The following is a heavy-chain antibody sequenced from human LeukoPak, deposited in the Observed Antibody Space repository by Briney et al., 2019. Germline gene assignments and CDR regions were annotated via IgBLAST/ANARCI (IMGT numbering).Heavy chain of an antibody. CDR3: ARVIRGRNIVVVPAAKWDYYYGMDV. CDR2: IKQDGSEK. V-gene: IGHV3-7*03. D-gene: IGHD2-2*01. CDR1: GFTFSSYW. Sequence: GGSLRLSCAASGFTFSSYWMSWVRQAPGKGLEWVANIKQDGSEKYYVDSVKGRFTISRDNAKNSLYLQMNSLRAEDTAVYYCARVIRGRNIVVVPAAKWDYYYGMDVWGKGTTVTVSS. J-gene: IGHJ6*04.